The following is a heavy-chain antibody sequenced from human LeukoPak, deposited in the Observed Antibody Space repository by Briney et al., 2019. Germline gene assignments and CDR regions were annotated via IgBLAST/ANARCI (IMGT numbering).Heavy chain of an antibody. V-gene: IGHV3-23*01. J-gene: IGHJ6*03. D-gene: IGHD2-15*01. Sequence: GGSLRLSCAASGFTFSSYAMSWVRQAPGKGLEWVSAISGSGGSTYYADSVKGRFTISRDNAKNTLYLQMNSLRAEDTAVYYCAKGDRGPWDYYYYMDVWGKGTTVTVSS. CDR3: AKGDRGPWDYYYYMDV. CDR2: ISGSGGST. CDR1: GFTFSSYA.